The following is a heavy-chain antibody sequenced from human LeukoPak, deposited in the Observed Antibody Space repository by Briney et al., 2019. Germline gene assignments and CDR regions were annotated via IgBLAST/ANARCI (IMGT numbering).Heavy chain of an antibody. J-gene: IGHJ3*02. Sequence: SETLSLTCTVSGGSISNYYWSWIRQPPGKGLEWIGYIYYSGTTNYNPSLKSRVTISVDTSKNQFSLKLSSVTAADTAVYYCARSWRDAFDIWGQGTMVTVSS. CDR1: GGSISNYY. CDR2: IYYSGTT. CDR3: ARSWRDAFDI. D-gene: IGHD1-26*01. V-gene: IGHV4-59*08.